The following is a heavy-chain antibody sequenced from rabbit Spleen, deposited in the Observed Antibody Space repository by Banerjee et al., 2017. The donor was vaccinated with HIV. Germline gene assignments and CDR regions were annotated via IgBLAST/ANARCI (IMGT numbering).Heavy chain of an antibody. Sequence: QSLEESGGDLVKPGASLTLTCTASGFSFSRSYYMCWVRQAPGKGLEWIACIRAGSSGSTYYASWAKGRFTISKTSSTTVTLQMTSLTVADTATYFCARDLYAGYPGYAYDLWGPGTLVTVS. V-gene: IGHV1S40*01. CDR3: ARDLYAGYPGYAYDL. J-gene: IGHJ6*01. CDR1: GFSFSRSYY. D-gene: IGHD6-1*01. CDR2: IRAGSSGST.